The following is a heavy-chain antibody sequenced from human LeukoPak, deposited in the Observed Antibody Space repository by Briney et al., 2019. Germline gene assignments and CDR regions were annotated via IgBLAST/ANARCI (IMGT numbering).Heavy chain of an antibody. Sequence: PGGSLRLSCAASGFTFSSYAMHWVRQAPGKGLEWVAVISNDGGNKYYADSVKGRFTISRDNSKNTLYLQMNSLRAEDTAVYYCARDFVDSSGYFHNWFDPWGQGTLVTVSS. CDR1: GFTFSSYA. D-gene: IGHD3-22*01. CDR3: ARDFVDSSGYFHNWFDP. J-gene: IGHJ5*02. V-gene: IGHV3-30*04. CDR2: ISNDGGNK.